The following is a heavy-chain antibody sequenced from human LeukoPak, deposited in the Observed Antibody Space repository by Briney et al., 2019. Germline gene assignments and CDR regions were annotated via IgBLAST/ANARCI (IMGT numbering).Heavy chain of an antibody. CDR3: ARGLYLWDSSGYYYGRNWFDP. CDR1: GGSISSGGYY. J-gene: IGHJ5*02. Sequence: SETLSLTCTVSGGSISSGGYYWSWVRQPPGKGLEWVGYIYHSGSTYYNPSLKSRVAISVDRSKNQFSLKLSSVTAADTAVYYSARGLYLWDSSGYYYGRNWFDPWGQGTLVTVSS. CDR2: IYHSGST. V-gene: IGHV4-30-2*01. D-gene: IGHD3-22*01.